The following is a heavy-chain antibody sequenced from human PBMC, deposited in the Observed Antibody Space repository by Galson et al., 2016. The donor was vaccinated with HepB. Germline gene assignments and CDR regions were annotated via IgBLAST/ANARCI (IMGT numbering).Heavy chain of an antibody. D-gene: IGHD3-9*01. CDR1: GGSIRGSIYY. V-gene: IGHV4-39*01. CDR3: ASHDDSDWDY. Sequence: SETLSLTCTVPGGSIRGSIYYWGWIRQPPGKGLEWIGSIYHSGNTYYSPSLSPSLKGRVTISVDTSKNQFSLKLRSVTAADTAVYYCASHDDSDWDYWGQGTLVTVSP. CDR2: IYHSGNT. J-gene: IGHJ4*02.